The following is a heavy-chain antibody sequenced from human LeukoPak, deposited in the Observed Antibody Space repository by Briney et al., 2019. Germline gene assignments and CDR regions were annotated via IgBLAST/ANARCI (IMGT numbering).Heavy chain of an antibody. CDR1: GFTFSSYS. CDR2: ISSSSSSYI. Sequence: GGSLRLSCAASGFTFSSYSMNWVRQAPGKGLEWVSSISSSSSSYIYYADSVKGRFTISRDNAKNSLYLQMNSLRAEDTAVYYCARVKLAVAGSFDYWGQGTLVTVSS. V-gene: IGHV3-21*01. J-gene: IGHJ4*02. CDR3: ARVKLAVAGSFDY. D-gene: IGHD6-19*01.